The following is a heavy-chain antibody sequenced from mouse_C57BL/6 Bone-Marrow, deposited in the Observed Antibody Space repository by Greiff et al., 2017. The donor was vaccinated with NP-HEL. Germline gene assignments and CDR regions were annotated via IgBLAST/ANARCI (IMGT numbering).Heavy chain of an antibody. CDR1: GYSITSGYY. V-gene: IGHV3-6*01. CDR2: ISYDGSN. D-gene: IGHD1-1*01. J-gene: IGHJ4*01. Sequence: EVQLQQSGPGLVKPSQSLSLTCSVTGYSITSGYYWNWIRQFPGNKLEWMGYISYDGSNNYNPSLKNRISITRDTSKNQFFLKLNSVTTEDTATYYCAREVRQWLRDYAMDYWGQGTSVTVSS. CDR3: AREVRQWLRDYAMDY.